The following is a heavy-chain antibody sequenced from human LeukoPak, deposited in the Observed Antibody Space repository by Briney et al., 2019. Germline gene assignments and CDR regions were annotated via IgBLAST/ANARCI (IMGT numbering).Heavy chain of an antibody. V-gene: IGHV3-30*04. J-gene: IGHJ4*02. CDR2: ISYDGSNK. CDR3: ASYSSSWCFDY. Sequence: PGGSLRLSCAASGFTFSSYAMHWVRQAPGKGLEWVAVISYDGSNKYYADSVKGRFTISGDNSKNTLYLQMNSLRAEDTAVYYCASYSSSWCFDYWGQGTLVTVSS. D-gene: IGHD6-13*01. CDR1: GFTFSSYA.